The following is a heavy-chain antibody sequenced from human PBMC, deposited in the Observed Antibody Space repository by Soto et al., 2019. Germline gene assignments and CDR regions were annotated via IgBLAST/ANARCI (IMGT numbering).Heavy chain of an antibody. CDR2: ISSSSSYI. CDR3: AREGSPSPYMDV. D-gene: IGHD2-15*01. CDR1: GFTFSSYS. Sequence: GGSLRLSCAASGFTFSSYSMNWVRQAPGKGLEWVSSISSSSSYIYYADSVKGRFTISRDNAKNSLYLQMNSLRAEDTAVYYCAREGSPSPYMDVWGKGTTVTVSS. J-gene: IGHJ6*03. V-gene: IGHV3-21*01.